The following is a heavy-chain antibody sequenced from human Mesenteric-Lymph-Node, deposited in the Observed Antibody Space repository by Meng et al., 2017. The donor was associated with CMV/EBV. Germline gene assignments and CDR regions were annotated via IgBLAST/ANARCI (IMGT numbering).Heavy chain of an antibody. J-gene: IGHJ4*02. Sequence: GGSLRLSCAASGFTFSSYSMNWVRQAPGKGLEWVSSISSSSSYIYYADSVKGRFTISRDNAKNSLYLQMNSLRAEDTALYYCAKGYGYNANFDYWGQGTLVTVSS. D-gene: IGHD5-24*01. CDR1: GFTFSSYS. V-gene: IGHV3-21*04. CDR3: AKGYGYNANFDY. CDR2: ISSSSSYI.